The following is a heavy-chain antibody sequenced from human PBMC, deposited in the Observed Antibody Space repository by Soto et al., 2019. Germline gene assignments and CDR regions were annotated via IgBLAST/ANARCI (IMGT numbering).Heavy chain of an antibody. Sequence: GGSLRLSCAVSGFTFRSSPMSWVRRAPGKGLEWVSGINCGDDSKHYAESVRGRFTIIRDNSKNTVYLQMNSLKTEDTAVYYCTTAIVVPRFDPWGQGTLVTVSS. J-gene: IGHJ5*02. V-gene: IGHV3-23*01. CDR1: GFTFRSSP. CDR3: TTAIVVPRFDP. D-gene: IGHD2-2*01. CDR2: INCGDDSK.